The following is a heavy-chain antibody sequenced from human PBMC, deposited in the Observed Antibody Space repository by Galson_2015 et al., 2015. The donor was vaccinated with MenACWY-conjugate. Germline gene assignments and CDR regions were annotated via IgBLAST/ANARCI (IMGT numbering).Heavy chain of an antibody. J-gene: IGHJ6*03. CDR2: VNSDGSGT. CDR1: GFTFSSYW. V-gene: IGHV3-74*01. Sequence: SLRLSCAASGFTFSSYWMHWVRQAPGTGLVWVSRVNSDGSGTGYADSVKGRFTISRDNAKNMMFLHMNSLKVEDTAVYYCARSYVPGSDRKNYYMDVWGRGTTVTVSS. CDR3: ARSYVPGSDRKNYYMDV. D-gene: IGHD3-16*01.